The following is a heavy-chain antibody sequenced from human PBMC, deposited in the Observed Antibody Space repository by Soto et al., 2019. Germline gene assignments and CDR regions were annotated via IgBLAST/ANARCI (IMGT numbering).Heavy chain of an antibody. CDR1: GGSFSGYY. D-gene: IGHD4-4*01. CDR3: AEMTTMGWFDP. Sequence: QVQLQQWGAGLLKPSETLSLTCAVYGGSFSGYYWSWMRQHRGKGLEWIGEIKHSGSTNYHPSLKSRVTISVDTSKNQFSLKLSSVTAADTAVYYCAEMTTMGWFDPWGQGTLVTVSS. V-gene: IGHV4-34*01. CDR2: IKHSGST. J-gene: IGHJ5*02.